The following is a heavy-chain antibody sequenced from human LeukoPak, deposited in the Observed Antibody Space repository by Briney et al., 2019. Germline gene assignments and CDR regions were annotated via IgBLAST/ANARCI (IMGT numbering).Heavy chain of an antibody. V-gene: IGHV1-24*01. Sequence: ASVKVSCEVSGYTLTELSMHWVRQAPGKGLEWMGGFDPEDGETIYAQKFQGRVTMTEDTSTDTAYMELSSLRSEDTAVYYCATTVQFGVVVAANVWFDPWGQGTLVTVSS. J-gene: IGHJ5*02. CDR3: ATTVQFGVVVAANVWFDP. D-gene: IGHD2-15*01. CDR1: GYTLTELS. CDR2: FDPEDGET.